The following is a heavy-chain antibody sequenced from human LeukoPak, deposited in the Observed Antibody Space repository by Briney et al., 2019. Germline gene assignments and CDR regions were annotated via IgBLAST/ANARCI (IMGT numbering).Heavy chain of an antibody. CDR3: ARAPYYDSSGYYYGRSFYLDY. D-gene: IGHD3-22*01. J-gene: IGHJ4*02. CDR1: GFTFSSYS. Sequence: KTGGSLRLSCAASGFTFSSYSMNWVRQAPGKGLEWVSSISSSSYIYHADSVKGRFTISRDNAKNSLYLQMNSLRAEDTAVYYCARAPYYDSSGYYYGRSFYLDYWGQGTLVTVSS. CDR2: ISSSSYI. V-gene: IGHV3-21*01.